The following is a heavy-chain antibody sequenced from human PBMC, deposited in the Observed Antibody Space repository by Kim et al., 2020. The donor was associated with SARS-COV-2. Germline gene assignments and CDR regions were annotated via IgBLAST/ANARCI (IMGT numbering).Heavy chain of an antibody. D-gene: IGHD4-4*01. V-gene: IGHV3-21*06. CDR2: ISSGSTYT. J-gene: IGHJ4*02. CDR1: GFSFSSFA. CDR3: SRSNSLGDIKYADY. Sequence: GWSLRLSCAASGFSFSSFAMNWVRRAPGKRLEWVSSISSGSTYTYYADSVKGRFTISRDNAQNSLFLQMNSLRAEDTALYYCSRSNSLGDIKYADYWGQGALVTVSS.